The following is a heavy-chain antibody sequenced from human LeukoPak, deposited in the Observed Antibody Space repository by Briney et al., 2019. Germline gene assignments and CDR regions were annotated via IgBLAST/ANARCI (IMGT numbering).Heavy chain of an antibody. Sequence: GVLRLSCTASGFIFSDYGMHWVRQAPGKRPECVAFLRSDGSNIYYGDSVRGRFTFSRDNSKSTVYLQMSSLRADDTAVYYCARDSYWFDPWGQGTLVTVSS. CDR1: GFIFSDYG. V-gene: IGHV3-30*02. J-gene: IGHJ5*02. CDR3: ARDSYWFDP. CDR2: LRSDGSNI.